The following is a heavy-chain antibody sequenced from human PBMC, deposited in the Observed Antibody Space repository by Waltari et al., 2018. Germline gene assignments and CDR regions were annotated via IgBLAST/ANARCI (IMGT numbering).Heavy chain of an antibody. CDR3: ARLDIVATIGYYFDY. CDR2: IYHSGIT. D-gene: IGHD5-12*01. Sequence: QVQLQESGPGLVKPSETLSLTCAVSGYSISSGYYWGWIRQPPGKGLEWSGSIYHSGITSYNPSLMGRFTISLDTSKNQFALKRSSVTAADTAVYYCARLDIVATIGYYFDYWGQGTMVTVSS. V-gene: IGHV4-38-2*01. J-gene: IGHJ4*03. CDR1: GYSISSGYY.